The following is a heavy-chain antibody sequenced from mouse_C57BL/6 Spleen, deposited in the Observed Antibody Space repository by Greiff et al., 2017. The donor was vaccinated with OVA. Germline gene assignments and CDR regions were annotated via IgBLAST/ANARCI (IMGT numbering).Heavy chain of an antibody. J-gene: IGHJ4*01. Sequence: EVKLVESGGGLVQPGGSMKLSCAASGFTFSDAWMDWVRQSPEKGLEWVAEIRNKANNHATYYAESVKGRFTISRDDSKSSVYLQMNSLRAEDTGIYYCTSPVYYDYDGGYAMDYWGQGTSVTVSS. D-gene: IGHD2-4*01. V-gene: IGHV6-6*01. CDR1: GFTFSDAW. CDR2: IRNKANNHAT. CDR3: TSPVYYDYDGGYAMDY.